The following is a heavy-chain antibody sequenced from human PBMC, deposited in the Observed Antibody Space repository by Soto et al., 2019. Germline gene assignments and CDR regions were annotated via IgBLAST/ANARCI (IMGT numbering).Heavy chain of an antibody. Sequence: SETLSLTCAVYGGSFSGYYWSWIRQPPGKGLEWIGEINHSGSTNYNPSLKSRVTISVDTSKNQFSLKLSSVTAADTAVYYCARVCPWPVLAAAGRGWFDPWGQGTLVTVSS. D-gene: IGHD6-13*01. CDR1: GGSFSGYY. CDR2: INHSGST. J-gene: IGHJ5*02. CDR3: ARVCPWPVLAAAGRGWFDP. V-gene: IGHV4-34*01.